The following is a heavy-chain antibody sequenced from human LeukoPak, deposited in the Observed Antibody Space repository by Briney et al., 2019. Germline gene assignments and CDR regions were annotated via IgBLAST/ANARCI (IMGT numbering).Heavy chain of an antibody. D-gene: IGHD6-19*01. CDR3: AKKSGMYSSGWPFDY. Sequence: HAGGSLRLSCAASGFTFSSYAMSWVRQAPGKGLEWVSAISSSGGSTYYADSVKGRFTISRDNSKNTLYLQMNSLRAEDTAVYYCAKKSGMYSSGWPFDYWGQGTLVTVSS. J-gene: IGHJ4*02. CDR1: GFTFSSYA. CDR2: ISSSGGST. V-gene: IGHV3-23*01.